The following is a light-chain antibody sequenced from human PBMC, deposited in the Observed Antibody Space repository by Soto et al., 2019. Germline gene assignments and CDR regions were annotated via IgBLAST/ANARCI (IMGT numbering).Light chain of an antibody. CDR2: SAS. J-gene: IGKJ1*01. CDR3: QQTYSTPRT. V-gene: IGKV1-39*01. CDR1: QSVSTF. Sequence: DIQMTQSPSSLSASVGDRVTITCRASQSVSTFLHRYQQKPGKVPKLLIYSASSLQSGVPSRFSGSGSGTDFTLTISSLQPEDFATYYCQQTYSTPRTFGLGTKVEIK.